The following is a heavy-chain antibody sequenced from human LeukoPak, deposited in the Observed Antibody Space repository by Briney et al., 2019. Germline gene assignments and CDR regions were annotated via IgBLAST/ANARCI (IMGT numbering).Heavy chain of an antibody. V-gene: IGHV4-61*01. CDR1: GGSVSSGSHY. Sequence: SETLSLTCTVSGGSVSSGSHYWSWIRQPPGKGLEWIGYIYYSGSTNYNPSLKSRVTISVDTSKNQFSLKLSSVTAADTAVYYCAREPFTVTTVWFDPWGQGTLVTVSS. CDR2: IYYSGST. D-gene: IGHD4-17*01. J-gene: IGHJ5*02. CDR3: AREPFTVTTVWFDP.